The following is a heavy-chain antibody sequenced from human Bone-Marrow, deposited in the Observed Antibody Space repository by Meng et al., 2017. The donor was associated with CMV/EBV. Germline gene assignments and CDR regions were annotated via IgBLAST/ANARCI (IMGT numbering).Heavy chain of an antibody. Sequence: SGFTFSRFAMHWVRQAPGKGLEYVAATSSNGNSRFYGTAVKGRFTVSRDNSKNTLYLQMDSLRSEGMAVYFCARGTDASAYHPTDFWGQGTLVTVSS. CDR2: TSSNGNSR. J-gene: IGHJ4*02. CDR3: ARGTDASAYHPTDF. D-gene: IGHD2-8*01. V-gene: IGHV3-64*01. CDR1: GFTFSRFA.